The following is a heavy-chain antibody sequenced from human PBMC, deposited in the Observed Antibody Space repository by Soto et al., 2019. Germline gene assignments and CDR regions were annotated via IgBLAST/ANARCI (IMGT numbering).Heavy chain of an antibody. CDR1: GFTFSSYW. CDR3: AKRYCSGRHGMDV. D-gene: IGHD2-15*01. CDR2: INSDGSST. Sequence: EVQLVESGGGLVQPGGSLRLSCAASGFTFSSYWMHWVRQAPGKGLVWVSRINSDGSSTSYADSVKGRFTISRDNAKNTLYLQMNSLRSLDTAVYYCAKRYCSGRHGMDVWGQGTTVTVSS. J-gene: IGHJ6*02. V-gene: IGHV3-74*01.